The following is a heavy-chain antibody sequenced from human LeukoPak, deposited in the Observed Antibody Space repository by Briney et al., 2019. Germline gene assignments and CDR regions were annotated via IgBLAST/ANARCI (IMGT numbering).Heavy chain of an antibody. CDR2: ISSRSRTI. CDR1: GFTFSSYS. CDR3: ARASGSYCGGDCFNIFDS. D-gene: IGHD2-21*02. V-gene: IGHV3-48*04. J-gene: IGHJ4*02. Sequence: GGSLRLSCAASGFTFSSYSMNWVRQAPGKGLGWVSYISSRSRTIFYADSVKGRFTISRDNAKNSLYLQMNSLRAEDTAVYYCARASGSYCGGDCFNIFDSWGQGTLVTVSS.